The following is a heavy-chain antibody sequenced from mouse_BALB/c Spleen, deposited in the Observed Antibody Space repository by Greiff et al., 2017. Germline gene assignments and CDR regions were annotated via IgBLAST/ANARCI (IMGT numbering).Heavy chain of an antibody. CDR3: ASNWDEYYFDY. V-gene: IGHV1S41*01. CDR2: IAPGSGST. J-gene: IGHJ2*01. D-gene: IGHD4-1*01. Sequence: DLVKPGASVKLSCKASGYTFTSYWINWIKQRPGQGLEWIGRIAPGSGSTYYNEMFKGKATLTVDTSSSTAYIQLSSLSSEDSAVYFCASNWDEYYFDYWGQGTTLTVSS. CDR1: GYTFTSYW.